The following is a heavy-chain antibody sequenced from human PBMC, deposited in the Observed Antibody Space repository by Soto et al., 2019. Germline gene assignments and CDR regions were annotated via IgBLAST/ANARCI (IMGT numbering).Heavy chain of an antibody. CDR1: GASVRDYN. CDR2: IHHTGSN. D-gene: IGHD3-16*02. Sequence: TSETLSLTCTVSGASVRDYNWNWIRQPPGRGLEWIGFIHHTGSNTYSPSLRSRVTMSVDTSRNQFSLMMTSVTAADTAVYYCAKWGYPAMQAFDIWGQGTMVTVSS. V-gene: IGHV4-59*02. CDR3: AKWGYPAMQAFDI. J-gene: IGHJ3*02.